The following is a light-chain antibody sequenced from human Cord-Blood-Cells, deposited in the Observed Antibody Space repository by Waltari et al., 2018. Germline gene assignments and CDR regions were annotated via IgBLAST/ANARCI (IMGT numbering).Light chain of an antibody. J-gene: IGKJ1*01. V-gene: IGKV1-39*01. CDR2: AAS. Sequence: DIQMTQSPSSLSASVGDRVTITCRASQSISSYLNWYQQKPGKAPKLLIYAASRLQSGVPSRCSGIGSGTDFTLTISILQPEDFATYYCQQSYSTLRTFGQGTKVESK. CDR3: QQSYSTLRT. CDR1: QSISSY.